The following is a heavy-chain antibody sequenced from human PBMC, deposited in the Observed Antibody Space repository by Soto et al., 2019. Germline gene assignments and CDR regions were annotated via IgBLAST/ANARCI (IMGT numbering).Heavy chain of an antibody. V-gene: IGHV3-30*03. J-gene: IGHJ6*02. CDR1: GFTFSSYS. D-gene: IGHD1-26*01. CDR3: AAIREVDV. Sequence: PGGSLRLSCAASGFTFSSYSMNWVRQAPGKGLEWVALISYDGYSKWYADAVKGRFTISRDNSNNTLFLEMNSLRADDTAVYFCAAIREVDVWGQGTTVTVSS. CDR2: ISYDGYSK.